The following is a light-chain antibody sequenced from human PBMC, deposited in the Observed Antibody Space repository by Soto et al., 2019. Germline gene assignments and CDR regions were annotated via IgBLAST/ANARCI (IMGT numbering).Light chain of an antibody. CDR1: QNVDSSY. CDR3: QQYATSPLA. V-gene: IGKV3-20*01. CDR2: DAS. Sequence: EIVLTQSPGTLSLSPGERATLSCRASQNVDSSYLAWYQHKPGQAPRLLIYDASSRATGIPDRFSGSGSGTDFTLTISRLEPEDSAVYYCQQYATSPLAFGPGTRLEIK. J-gene: IGKJ5*01.